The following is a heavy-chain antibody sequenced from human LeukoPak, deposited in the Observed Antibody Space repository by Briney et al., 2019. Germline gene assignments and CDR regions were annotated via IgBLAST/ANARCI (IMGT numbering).Heavy chain of an antibody. CDR1: GFTFSSYG. V-gene: IGHV3-23*01. Sequence: GGSLRLSCAASGFTFSSYGMSWVRQAPGKGLEWVSAISGSGGSTYYADSVKGRFTISRDNSKNTLYLQMNSLRAEDTAVYYCAKVYCTNGVCYTRGYYFDYWGQGTLVTVSS. D-gene: IGHD2-8*01. CDR3: AKVYCTNGVCYTRGYYFDY. J-gene: IGHJ4*02. CDR2: ISGSGGST.